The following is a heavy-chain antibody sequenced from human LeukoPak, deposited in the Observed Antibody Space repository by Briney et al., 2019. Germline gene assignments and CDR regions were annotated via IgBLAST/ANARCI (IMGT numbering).Heavy chain of an antibody. Sequence: GASVKVSCKASGYTFTSYGISWVRQAPGQGLEWMGWISAYNGNTNYAQKLQGRVTMTRDTSISTAYMELSRLRSDDTAVYYCAREAPDIAVTAINFDYWGQGTLVTVSS. CDR2: ISAYNGNT. J-gene: IGHJ4*02. D-gene: IGHD2-21*02. CDR3: AREAPDIAVTAINFDY. CDR1: GYTFTSYG. V-gene: IGHV1-18*01.